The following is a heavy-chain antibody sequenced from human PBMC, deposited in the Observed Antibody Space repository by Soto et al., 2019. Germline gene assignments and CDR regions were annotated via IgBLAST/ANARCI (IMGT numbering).Heavy chain of an antibody. J-gene: IGHJ4*02. CDR3: ARTLRWLHLGPLDY. Sequence: ESGPTLVNPTETLTLTCTVSGFSLSNARMGVSWIRQPPGKALEWLAHIFSNDEKSYSTSLKSRLTISKDTSKSQVVLTMTNMDPVDTATYYCARTLRWLHLGPLDYWGQGTLVTVSS. CDR1: GFSLSNARMG. CDR2: IFSNDEK. D-gene: IGHD5-12*01. V-gene: IGHV2-26*01.